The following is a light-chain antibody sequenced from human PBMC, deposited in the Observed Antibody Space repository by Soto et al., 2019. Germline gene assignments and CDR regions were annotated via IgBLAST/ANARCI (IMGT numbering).Light chain of an antibody. CDR1: QSLLHSNGYNY. V-gene: IGKV2-28*01. J-gene: IGKJ3*01. CDR2: SES. CDR3: MQALQTHLT. Sequence: IVMTQSPLSLPVTPGEPASISCRSSQSLLHSNGYNYLDWDLQKAGQSQQLLISSESNRASGGPDRFSGTGSATDLTLKLSRVEAEDVGVYSCMQALQTHLTFGPGTKVDIK.